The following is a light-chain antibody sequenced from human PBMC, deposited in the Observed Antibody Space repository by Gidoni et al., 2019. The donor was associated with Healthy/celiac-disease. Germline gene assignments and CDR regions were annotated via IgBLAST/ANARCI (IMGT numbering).Light chain of an antibody. J-gene: IGLJ2*01. CDR3: SSYTSSSTLGV. Sequence: QSALTRPASVSGSPGHPFTISCTGTSSDVGGYNYVSWYQQHPGKAPKLMIYDVSNRPSGVSNRFSGSKSGNTASLTISGLQAEDEADYYCSSYTSSSTLGVFGGGTKLTVL. CDR1: SSDVGGYNY. V-gene: IGLV2-14*03. CDR2: DVS.